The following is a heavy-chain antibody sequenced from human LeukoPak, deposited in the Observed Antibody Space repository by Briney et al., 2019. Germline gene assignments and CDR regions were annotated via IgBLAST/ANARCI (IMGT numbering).Heavy chain of an antibody. V-gene: IGHV3-73*01. CDR3: TSRYDSSGYYPLDY. D-gene: IGHD3-22*01. CDR1: GFTFSGSA. J-gene: IGHJ4*02. Sequence: PGGSLRLSCAASGFTFSGSAMHWVRQASGKGLEWVGRIRSKANSYATAYAASVKGRFTISRDDSKNTAYLQMNSLKTEDTAAYYCTSRYDSSGYYPLDYWGQGTLVTVSS. CDR2: IRSKANSYAT.